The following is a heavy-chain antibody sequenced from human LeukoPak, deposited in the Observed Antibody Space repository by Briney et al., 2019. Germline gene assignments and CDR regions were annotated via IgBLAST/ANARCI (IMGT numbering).Heavy chain of an antibody. D-gene: IGHD6-19*01. Sequence: EASVKVSCKASGYTFTGYYMHWVRQAPGQGLEWMGWINPNSGGTNYAQKFQGRVTMTRDTTISTAYMELSRLTSDDTAVYYCASYPRYSSSPPFDYWGQGTLVTVSS. CDR3: ASYPRYSSSPPFDY. V-gene: IGHV1-2*02. CDR1: GYTFTGYY. J-gene: IGHJ4*02. CDR2: INPNSGGT.